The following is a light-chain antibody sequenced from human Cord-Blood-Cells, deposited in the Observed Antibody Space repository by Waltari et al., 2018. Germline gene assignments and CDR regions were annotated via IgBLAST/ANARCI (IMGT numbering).Light chain of an antibody. V-gene: IGLV4-69*01. J-gene: IGLJ3*02. CDR1: SGHSSYA. CDR2: LNSDGSH. CDR3: QTWGTGIWV. Sequence: QLVLTQSPSASASLGASVKLTCTLSSGHSSYAIAWHQQQPEKGPRYLMKLNSDGSHSKGDGIPDRFSGSSSGAERYFTISGLQSEDEADYYCQTWGTGIWVFGGGTKLTVL.